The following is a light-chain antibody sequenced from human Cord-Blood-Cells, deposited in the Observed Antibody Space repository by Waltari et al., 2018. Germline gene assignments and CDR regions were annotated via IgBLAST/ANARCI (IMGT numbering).Light chain of an antibody. V-gene: IGKV3-20*01. CDR2: CAS. J-gene: IGKJ2*03. CDR3: QQYGSSLPYS. CDR1: QSVSSSY. Sequence: EIVLTKSPGTLSLSPGDRATLSCRASQSVSSSYLAWYQQKHGQAPRLLIYCASSRATGIPDRFSGSGSGTDFSLTISRLEPEDFAVYYCQQYGSSLPYSFGQGTKLAIK.